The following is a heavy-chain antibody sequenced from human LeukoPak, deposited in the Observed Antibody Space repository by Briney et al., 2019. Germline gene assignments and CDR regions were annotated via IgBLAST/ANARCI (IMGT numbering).Heavy chain of an antibody. D-gene: IGHD3-10*02. CDR2: IYYSGST. Sequence: PSETLSLTCTVSGGSISSSSYYWGWIRQPPGKGLEWIGSIYYSGSTYYNPSLKSRVTISVDTSKNQFSLKLSSVTAADTAVYYXXSMSIRLRWFDPWGQGTLVTVSS. V-gene: IGHV4-39*01. J-gene: IGHJ5*02. CDR1: GGSISSSSYY. CDR3: XSMSIRLRWFDP.